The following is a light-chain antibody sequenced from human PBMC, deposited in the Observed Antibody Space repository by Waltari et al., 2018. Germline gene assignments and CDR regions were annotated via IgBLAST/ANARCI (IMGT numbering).Light chain of an antibody. Sequence: EIVLTQSPGTLPLSPGERATVSCRASQSVSSSYLGWYQQKLGQAPRLLIYGTSNRAFGIPDRFNGSGSGTDFSLTISRLEPEDFAVYYCQQYGSTPFTFGQGTKVEMK. CDR1: QSVSSSY. J-gene: IGKJ2*01. V-gene: IGKV3-20*01. CDR3: QQYGSTPFT. CDR2: GTS.